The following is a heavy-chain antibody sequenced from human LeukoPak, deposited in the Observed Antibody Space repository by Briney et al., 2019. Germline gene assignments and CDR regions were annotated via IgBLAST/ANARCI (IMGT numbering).Heavy chain of an antibody. V-gene: IGHV3-30*02. CDR3: AKEPLLYGSGSYYFDY. J-gene: IGHJ4*02. CDR2: IWYDGDNK. D-gene: IGHD3-10*01. Sequence: GGSLRLSCAASGFTFSNYGMHWVRQAPGKGLEWVAFIWYDGDNKYYGDSVKGRFTISRDSSKNTLYLQMNSLRAEDTAVYYCAKEPLLYGSGSYYFDYWGQGTLVTVSS. CDR1: GFTFSNYG.